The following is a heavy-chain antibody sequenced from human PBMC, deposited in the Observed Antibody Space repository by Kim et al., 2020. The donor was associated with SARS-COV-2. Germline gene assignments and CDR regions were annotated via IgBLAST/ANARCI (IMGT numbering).Heavy chain of an antibody. CDR1: GFTFSSSV. Sequence: GGSLRLSCAASGFTFSSSVMNWVRQAPGKGLEWVSSIDASGVKTYHADSVKGRFAISRDNSKTTLFLQMNTLRAEDTAVHYCAKGAFFNVAGPDYLGQGT. V-gene: IGHV3-23*01. CDR3: AKGAFFNVAGPDY. J-gene: IGHJ4*02. D-gene: IGHD6-19*01. CDR2: IDASGVKT.